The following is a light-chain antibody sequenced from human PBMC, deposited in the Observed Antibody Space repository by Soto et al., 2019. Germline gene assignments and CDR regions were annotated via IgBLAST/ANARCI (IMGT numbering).Light chain of an antibody. CDR2: EVS. Sequence: QSVLTQPASVSGSPGQSITISCTGTNVDVGGYNYVSWYQHHPGKAPKLLIFEVSNRPSGVSNRFSGSKSSNTASLTISGLQSEDEADYYCASYTIKTTYVFGSGTKVTVL. J-gene: IGLJ1*01. V-gene: IGLV2-14*01. CDR3: ASYTIKTTYV. CDR1: NVDVGGYNY.